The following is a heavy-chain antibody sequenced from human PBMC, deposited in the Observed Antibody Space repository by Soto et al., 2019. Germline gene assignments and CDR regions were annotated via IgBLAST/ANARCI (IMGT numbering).Heavy chain of an antibody. J-gene: IGHJ5*02. V-gene: IGHV4-39*01. Sequence: QLQLQESGPGLVKPSETLSLTCTVSSGSISSSSYYWGWIRQSPGKGLEWIGTISYSGTTYYNPSLKSRVTISVDTSKNPFSLNLSSVTAADTAVYYCARRRGGVVATENWFDPWGQGTLVTGSS. CDR3: ARRRGGVVATENWFDP. D-gene: IGHD5-12*01. CDR2: ISYSGTT. CDR1: SGSISSSSYY.